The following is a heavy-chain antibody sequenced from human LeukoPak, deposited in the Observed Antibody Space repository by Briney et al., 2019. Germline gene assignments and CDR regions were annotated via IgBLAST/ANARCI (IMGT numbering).Heavy chain of an antibody. D-gene: IGHD6-13*01. V-gene: IGHV3-23*01. Sequence: PGGSLRLSCAASGFTFSSYAMNWVRQAPGKGLQWVSVISTTSLNTYYADSVKGRFTISRDNSRNTLYLQMNSLRAEDTAVYYCAKVVAAAGPVDYWGQGTLVTVSS. J-gene: IGHJ4*02. CDR1: GFTFSSYA. CDR2: ISTTSLNT. CDR3: AKVVAAAGPVDY.